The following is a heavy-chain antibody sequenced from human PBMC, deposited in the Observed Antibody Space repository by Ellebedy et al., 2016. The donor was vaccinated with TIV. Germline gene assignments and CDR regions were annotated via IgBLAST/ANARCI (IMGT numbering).Heavy chain of an antibody. CDR2: IYWNDDK. Sequence: SGPTLVKPTQTLTLTCTFSGFSLSTSGVGVGWIRQPPGKALEWLALIYWNDDKRYSPSLKSRLTITKDTSKNQVVLTMTNMDPVDTATYYCAHTKLRYYGSVFDYWGQGTLVTVSS. D-gene: IGHD3-10*01. CDR1: GFSLSTSGVG. J-gene: IGHJ4*02. CDR3: AHTKLRYYGSVFDY. V-gene: IGHV2-5*01.